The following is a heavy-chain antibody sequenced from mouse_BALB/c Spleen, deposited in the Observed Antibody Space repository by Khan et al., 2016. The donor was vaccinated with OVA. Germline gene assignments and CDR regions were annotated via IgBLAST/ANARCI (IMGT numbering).Heavy chain of an antibody. V-gene: IGHV3-2*02. J-gene: IGHJ3*01. CDR1: GYSITSDYA. CDR2: ISYSGST. CDR3: ARWFTY. Sequence: EVQLQESGPGLVKPSQSLSLTCTVTGYSITSDYAWNWIRQFPGNKLEWMGYISYSGSTTYNPPLTSRISITRDTSKNQFFLQLNSVATEDTATYYCARWFTYWGQGTLVTVSA.